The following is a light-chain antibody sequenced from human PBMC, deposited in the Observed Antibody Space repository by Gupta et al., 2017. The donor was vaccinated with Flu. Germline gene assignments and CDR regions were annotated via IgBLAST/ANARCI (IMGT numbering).Light chain of an antibody. J-gene: IGKJ3*01. Sequence: VGDRVTSTCRASQSIGNWLAWYQQKGGKAPKLLIYKASSLESGVPSKFSGSGSWTEFTLTISSLQPDDFATYYCQQYKSYFDFGPGTKVELK. CDR2: KAS. V-gene: IGKV1-5*03. CDR1: QSIGNW. CDR3: QQYKSYFD.